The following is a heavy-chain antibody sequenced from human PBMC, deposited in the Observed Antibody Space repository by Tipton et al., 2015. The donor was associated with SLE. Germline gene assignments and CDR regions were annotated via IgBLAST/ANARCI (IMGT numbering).Heavy chain of an antibody. CDR3: APRQVDFDH. CDR2: VWYHGNER. D-gene: IGHD2-15*01. CDR1: GFTFSRYG. Sequence: RSLRLSCAASGFTFSRYGMHWVRQAPGKGLEWVALVWYHGNERNYADPVKGRFTISRDNSKNTLYLQMDSLRGDDTAVYYCAPRQVDFDHWGQGTLVSVSS. V-gene: IGHV3-33*01. J-gene: IGHJ4*02.